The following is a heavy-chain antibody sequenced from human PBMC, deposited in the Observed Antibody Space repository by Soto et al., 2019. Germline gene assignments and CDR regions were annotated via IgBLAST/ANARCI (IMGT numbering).Heavy chain of an antibody. Sequence: QVQLQESGPGLVKPSETLSLTCTVSGGSISSYYWSWIRQPPGKGLEWIGYIYYSGSTNYNPSLKTPVTLTVATSKNQFSLVLSSVTDEDSAVYYCARQEGGGEICCVGHWPYCYFELWGLGTLVTLSS. V-gene: IGHV4-59*08. CDR1: GGSISSYY. D-gene: IGHD3-16*01. CDR2: IYYSGST. CDR3: ARQEGGGEICCVGHWPYCYFEL. J-gene: IGHJ2*01.